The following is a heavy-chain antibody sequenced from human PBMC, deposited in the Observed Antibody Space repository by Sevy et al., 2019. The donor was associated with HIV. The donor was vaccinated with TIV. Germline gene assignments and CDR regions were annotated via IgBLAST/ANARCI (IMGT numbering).Heavy chain of an antibody. D-gene: IGHD1-26*01. CDR2: VTPYNGNK. Sequence: ASVKVSCKASGYTFASYGISWVRQAPGQGLEWMGWVTPYNGNKKYAQRLQGRATMTTDTSTSTAYMELRSLRSDDTAVYYCARCLGGLRPWEYNWFDPWGQGTLVTVSS. J-gene: IGHJ5*02. CDR1: GYTFASYG. CDR3: ARCLGGLRPWEYNWFDP. V-gene: IGHV1-18*01.